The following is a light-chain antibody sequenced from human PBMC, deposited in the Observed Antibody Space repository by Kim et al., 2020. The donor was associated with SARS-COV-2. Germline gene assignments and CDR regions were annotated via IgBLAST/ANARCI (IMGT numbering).Light chain of an antibody. Sequence: QAGLTQPPSVSKGLRQTATLTCTGNSNNVGYQGAAWLQHRPGHPPKLLFYRNSNRPSGISDRLSASWSGSTASLTISGLQPEDEADYFCIAWDISLSAWVFGGGTKLTVL. J-gene: IGLJ2*01. CDR1: SNNVGYQG. CDR2: RNS. CDR3: IAWDISLSAWV. V-gene: IGLV10-54*01.